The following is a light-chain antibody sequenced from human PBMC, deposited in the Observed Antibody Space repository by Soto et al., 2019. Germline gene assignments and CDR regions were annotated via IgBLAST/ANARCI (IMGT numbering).Light chain of an antibody. CDR1: HTISTMN. CDR3: HQYGSLPLT. Sequence: EIVLTQSPGTLSLSPGERATLSCRASHTISTMNLAWYQQKPGQAPRLLIYGTSNRATGIPDRFRGSGSGTDFTLTISRLEPEDFVVYYCHQYGSLPLTFGGGAKVAIK. J-gene: IGKJ4*01. V-gene: IGKV3-20*01. CDR2: GTS.